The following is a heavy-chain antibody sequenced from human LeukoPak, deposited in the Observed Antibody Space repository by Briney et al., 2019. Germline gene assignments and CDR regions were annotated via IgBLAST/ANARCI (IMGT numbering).Heavy chain of an antibody. J-gene: IGHJ4*02. CDR2: ISYDGSNK. D-gene: IGHD3-22*01. CDR1: GFTFSIYG. Sequence: PGGSLRLSCAASGFTFSIYGMHWVRQAPGKGLEWVAVISYDGSNKYYADSVKGRFTISRDNSKNTLYLQMNSLRAEDTAVYYCAKDRYDSSAPDYWGQGTLVTVSS. V-gene: IGHV3-30*18. CDR3: AKDRYDSSAPDY.